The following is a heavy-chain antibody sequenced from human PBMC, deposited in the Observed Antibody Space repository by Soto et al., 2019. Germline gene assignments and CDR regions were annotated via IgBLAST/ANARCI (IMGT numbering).Heavy chain of an antibody. V-gene: IGHV4-59*01. CDR3: ARDPVGGSFDY. CDR1: GGCISSYY. CDR2: IYYSGST. Sequence: LSLTCTVSGGCISSYYWSWIRQPPGKGLEWIGYIYYSGSTNYNPSLKSRVTISVDTSKNQFSLKLSSVTAADTAVYYCARDPVGGSFDYWGPGTLVTVFS. D-gene: IGHD3-3*01. J-gene: IGHJ4*02.